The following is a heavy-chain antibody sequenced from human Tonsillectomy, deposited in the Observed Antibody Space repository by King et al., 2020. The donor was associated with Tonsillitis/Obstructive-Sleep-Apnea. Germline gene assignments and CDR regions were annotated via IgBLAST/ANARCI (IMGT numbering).Heavy chain of an antibody. CDR1: GFTVSNNY. J-gene: IGHJ5*02. CDR3: ARGYCSGGSCYSDWFDP. Sequence: VQLVESGGGLVQPGGSLRLSCAASGFTVSNNYMTWVRQAPERGLEWVSVIYIDGSTYYADSVKGRLTISRHNSKNTLYLQMNTLRAEDTAVYYCARGYCSGGSCYSDWFDPGGQGSLVTVSS. V-gene: IGHV3-53*04. D-gene: IGHD2-15*01. CDR2: IYIDGST.